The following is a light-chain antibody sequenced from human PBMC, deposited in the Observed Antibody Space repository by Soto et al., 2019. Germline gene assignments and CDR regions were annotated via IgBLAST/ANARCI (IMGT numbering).Light chain of an antibody. CDR2: DVS. V-gene: IGLV2-11*01. CDR3: CSYAGSYTYV. CDR1: SSDVGGYNY. Sequence: QSALTQPRSVSGSPGQSVTISCTGTSSDVGGYNYVSWYQQHPGKAPKLMIYDVSERPSWVPDRFSGSKSGNTASLTISGLQAEDEADYYCCSYAGSYTYVFGTGTKLTVL. J-gene: IGLJ1*01.